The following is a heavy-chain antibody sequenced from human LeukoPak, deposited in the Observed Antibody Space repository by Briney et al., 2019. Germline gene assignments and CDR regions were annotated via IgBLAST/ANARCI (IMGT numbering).Heavy chain of an antibody. CDR3: ARGRPHGNDY. CDR1: GFSFSNYW. J-gene: IGHJ4*02. CDR2: IKQDGSEK. D-gene: IGHD4-23*01. Sequence: GGSLRLSCAASGFSFSNYWMSWVRQAPGKGLEWVANIKQDGSEKYYVDSVKGRFTISRDKARNSLYLQMNSLRGEDTAVYYCARGRPHGNDYWGQGTLVTVSS. V-gene: IGHV3-7*03.